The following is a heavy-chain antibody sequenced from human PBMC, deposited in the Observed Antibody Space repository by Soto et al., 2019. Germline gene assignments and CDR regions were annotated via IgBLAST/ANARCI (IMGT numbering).Heavy chain of an antibody. CDR3: ARQDKSGYNWFDP. V-gene: IGHV4-30-2*01. D-gene: IGHD3-22*01. CDR1: GGSFSSGGYS. Sequence: QLQLQESGSRLVRPSETLSLTCAVSGGSFSSGGYSWSWIRQPPGKGLEWIGYMYHTGSTFYNPSLKWRVTISLDRSKDQFSLKVNSVTAADTAVYYCARQDKSGYNWFDPWGQGILVTVSS. CDR2: MYHTGST. J-gene: IGHJ5*02.